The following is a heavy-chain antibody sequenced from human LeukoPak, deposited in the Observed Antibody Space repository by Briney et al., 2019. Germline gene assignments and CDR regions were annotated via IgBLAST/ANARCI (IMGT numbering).Heavy chain of an antibody. CDR1: GGSISSYY. CDR3: VRGCCGNYWHFDY. CDR2: IDYSGSL. J-gene: IGHJ4*02. Sequence: SETLSLTCTVSGGSISSYYWSWTRQPPGKGLEWIGYIDYSGSLVYNPSLKSRVTISVDTSKNQFSLKLRSVTAADTAVYYCVRGCCGNYWHFDYWGQGTLVTVSS. D-gene: IGHD1-26*01. V-gene: IGHV4-59*08.